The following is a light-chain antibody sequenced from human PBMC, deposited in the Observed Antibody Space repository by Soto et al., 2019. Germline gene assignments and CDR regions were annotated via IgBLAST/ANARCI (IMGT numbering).Light chain of an antibody. V-gene: IGLV1-47*01. CDR3: AAWDDSLRAPL. Sequence: QSVLTQPPSASATPGQRITISCFGSSSNIGSNYGYWYQQLPGTAPKLLISRDDERPSGVPDRFSGSKSGTSASLAISGVRSEDEADYFCAAWDDSLRAPLFGGVTKLTVL. J-gene: IGLJ2*01. CDR2: RDD. CDR1: SSNIGSNY.